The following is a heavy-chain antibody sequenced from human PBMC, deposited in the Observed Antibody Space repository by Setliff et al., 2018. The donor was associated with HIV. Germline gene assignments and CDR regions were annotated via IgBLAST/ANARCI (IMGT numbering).Heavy chain of an antibody. J-gene: IGHJ3*02. Sequence: ESLSLTCAIFGGSSSGYYWSWIRQPPGKGLEWIGEINHSVSTNYNPSLKSRVTISVDTSKNQFSLKLSSVTAADTAVYYCARVVVSGYDDAFDIWGQGTMVTVSS. CDR2: INHSVST. CDR1: GGSSSGYY. V-gene: IGHV4-34*01. CDR3: ARVVVSGYDDAFDI. D-gene: IGHD1-1*01.